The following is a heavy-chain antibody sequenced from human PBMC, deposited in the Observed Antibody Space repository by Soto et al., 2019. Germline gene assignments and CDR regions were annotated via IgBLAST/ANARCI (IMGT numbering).Heavy chain of an antibody. V-gene: IGHV3-9*01. Sequence: GGSLRLSCAASGFTFDDYAMHWVRQAPGKGLEWVSGISWNSGSIGYADSVKGRFTISRDNAKNSLYLQMNSLRAEDTALYYCAKDRVYSNAFHYYYYYMDVWGKGTTVTVSS. D-gene: IGHD4-4*01. CDR3: AKDRVYSNAFHYYYYYMDV. CDR1: GFTFDDYA. CDR2: ISWNSGSI. J-gene: IGHJ6*03.